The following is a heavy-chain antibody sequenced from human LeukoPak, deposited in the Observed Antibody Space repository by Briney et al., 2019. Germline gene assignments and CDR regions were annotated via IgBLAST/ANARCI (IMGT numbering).Heavy chain of an antibody. CDR2: IYYSGST. V-gene: IGHV4-31*03. D-gene: IGHD3-22*01. CDR1: GGSISSGGYY. Sequence: SETLSLTCTVSGGSISSGGYYWSWIRQHPGKGLEWIGYIYYSGSTYYNPSLKSRVTISVDTSKNQFSLKLSSVTAADTAVYYCARDRYCDSSGYPYYMDVWGKGTTVTVSS. CDR3: ARDRYCDSSGYPYYMDV. J-gene: IGHJ6*03.